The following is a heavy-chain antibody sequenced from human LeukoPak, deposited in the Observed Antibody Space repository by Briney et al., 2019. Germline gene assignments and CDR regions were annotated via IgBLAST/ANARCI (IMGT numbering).Heavy chain of an antibody. Sequence: PSETLSLTCTVSGGSISSGGYYWSWIRQPPGKGLEWIGYIYHSGSTYYNPSLKSRVTISVDRSKNQFSLKLSSVTAADTAVYYCARDGDCSSTSCSVGVNWFDPWGQGTLVTVSS. D-gene: IGHD2-2*03. CDR1: GGSISSGGYY. CDR3: ARDGDCSSTSCSVGVNWFDP. V-gene: IGHV4-30-2*01. CDR2: IYHSGST. J-gene: IGHJ5*02.